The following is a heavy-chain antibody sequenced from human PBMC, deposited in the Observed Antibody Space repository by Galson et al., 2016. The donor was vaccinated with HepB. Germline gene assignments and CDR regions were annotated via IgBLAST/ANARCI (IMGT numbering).Heavy chain of an antibody. D-gene: IGHD2/OR15-2a*01. V-gene: IGHV4-61*02. J-gene: IGHJ3*02. CDR3: ARVSVLTSMETKSDAFDI. CDR1: GGSISSGAYY. Sequence: TLSLTCTVSGGSISSGAYYWSWIRQPAGRGLEWIGRVYSSGSTNYNPSLKTRVTISLNTSKNQFSLRLSSVTAADTAVYYCARVSVLTSMETKSDAFDIWVQGTMVTVSS. CDR2: VYSSGST.